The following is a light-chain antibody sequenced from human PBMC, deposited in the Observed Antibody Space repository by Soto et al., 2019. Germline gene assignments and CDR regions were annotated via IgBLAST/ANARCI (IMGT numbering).Light chain of an antibody. V-gene: IGKV1-9*01. CDR1: RGISSY. Sequence: IQFAQAPSILSASVGDRGTITCRASRGISSYLAWYQQKPGKAPKLLIYAASTLHTGVPSRFSGSGSGTEFTLTISSLQPEDFATYYCQQLNSYLIPFGQGTLL. CDR3: QQLNSYLIP. J-gene: IGKJ5*01. CDR2: AAS.